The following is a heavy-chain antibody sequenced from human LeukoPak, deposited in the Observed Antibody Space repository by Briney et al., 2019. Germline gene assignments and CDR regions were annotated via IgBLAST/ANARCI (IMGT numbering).Heavy chain of an antibody. CDR1: GFTVSSNY. CDR2: IYSGGST. D-gene: IGHD1-26*01. V-gene: IGHV3-53*01. Sequence: GGSLRLSCAASGFTVSSNYMSWVRQAPGKGLEWVSVIYSGGSTYYADSVKGRFTISRDNSKNTLYLQMNSLRAEDTAVYYCAREARIVGATRAFDYWGQGTLVTISS. J-gene: IGHJ4*02. CDR3: AREARIVGATRAFDY.